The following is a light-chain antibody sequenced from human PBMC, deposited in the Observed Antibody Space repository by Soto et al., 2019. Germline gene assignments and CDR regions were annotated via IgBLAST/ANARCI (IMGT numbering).Light chain of an antibody. J-gene: IGLJ2*01. CDR1: SSDVGGYNY. V-gene: IGLV2-8*01. CDR2: EVS. CDR3: SSYAGSNNVV. Sequence: HSVLTQPPSASGSPGQSVTISCTGTSSDVGGYNYVSWYQQHPGKAPKLMIYEVSKRPSGVPDRFSGSKSGNTASLTVSGLQAEDEADYYCSSYAGSNNVVFGGETKLTVL.